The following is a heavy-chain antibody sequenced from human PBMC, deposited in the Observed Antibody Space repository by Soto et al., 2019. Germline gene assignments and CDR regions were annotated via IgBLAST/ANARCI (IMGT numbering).Heavy chain of an antibody. CDR2: ISSSAGTI. Sequence: ESGGGLVKPGGSLRLSCAASGLTFSDHYMTWIRQAPGKGLEWISYISSSAGTIYYADSVKGRFTISRDNAKHSLYLQMTNLRAEDTAVYYCARAPYFGSGTYYYYALDVWGQGTTVTVSS. J-gene: IGHJ6*02. CDR1: GLTFSDHY. D-gene: IGHD3-10*01. CDR3: ARAPYFGSGTYYYYALDV. V-gene: IGHV3-11*01.